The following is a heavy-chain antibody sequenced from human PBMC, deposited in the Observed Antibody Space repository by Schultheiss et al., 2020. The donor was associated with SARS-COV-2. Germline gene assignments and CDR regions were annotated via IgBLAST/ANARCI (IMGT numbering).Heavy chain of an antibody. Sequence: GGSLRLSCAASGFTFSSYAMHWVRQAPGKGLEWVAVIWYDGSNKYYADSVKGRFTISRDNAKNSLYLQMNSLRAEDTAVYYCAREGNWNDLDYWGQGTLVTVSS. CDR1: GFTFSSYA. D-gene: IGHD1-1*01. J-gene: IGHJ4*02. CDR3: AREGNWNDLDY. V-gene: IGHV3-33*08. CDR2: IWYDGSNK.